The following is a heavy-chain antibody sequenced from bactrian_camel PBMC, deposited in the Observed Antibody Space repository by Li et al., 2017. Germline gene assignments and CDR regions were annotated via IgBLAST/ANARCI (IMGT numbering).Heavy chain of an antibody. CDR2: IDFDGTT. CDR3: AADPGVKDCYAGAWSRERKAISTYKF. Sequence: QVQLVESGGGSVQAGGSLRLSCVASENGFGKYCGGWFRQSPGKRHEGVATIDFDGTTDYASSVKGRFTVSRDNAKNTLYLQMDSLEPGDTAMYYCAADPGVKDCYAGAWSRERKAISTYKFWGQGTQVTVS. CDR1: ENGFGKYC. J-gene: IGHJ4*01. V-gene: IGHV3S53*01. D-gene: IGHD7*01.